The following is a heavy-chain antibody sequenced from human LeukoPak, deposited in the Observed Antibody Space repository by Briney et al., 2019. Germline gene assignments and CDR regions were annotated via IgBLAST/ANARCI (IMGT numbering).Heavy chain of an antibody. V-gene: IGHV3-30*18. J-gene: IGHJ4*02. CDR2: ISYDGSKK. D-gene: IGHD2-15*01. Sequence: GGSLRLSCAASGFTFSSYWMSWVRQAPGKGLEWVAVISYDGSKKYYADSVKGRFTISRDNSKNTLYLQMNSLRAEDTAVYYCAKDLGYCSSDSCTTIDYWGQGTLVTVSS. CDR1: GFTFSSYW. CDR3: AKDLGYCSSDSCTTIDY.